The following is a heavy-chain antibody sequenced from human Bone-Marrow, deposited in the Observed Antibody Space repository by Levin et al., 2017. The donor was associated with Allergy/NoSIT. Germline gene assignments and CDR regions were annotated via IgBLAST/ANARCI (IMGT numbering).Heavy chain of an antibody. CDR1: GFSLSTSGVG. CDR3: AREYYDDFTGHYNFFDN. D-gene: IGHD3-9*01. V-gene: IGHV2-5*02. Sequence: SGPTLVKPTQTLTLTCTFSGFSLSTSGVGVGWIRPPPGEALEWLALIYWDDNKHYSPSLRSRLTITKDISKNQVVLTMTNMDPVDTATYFCAREYYDDFTGHYNFFDNWGQGTLVTVSS. J-gene: IGHJ4*02. CDR2: IYWDDNK.